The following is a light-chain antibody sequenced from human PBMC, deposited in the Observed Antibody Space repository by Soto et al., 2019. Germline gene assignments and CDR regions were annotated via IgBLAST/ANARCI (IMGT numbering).Light chain of an antibody. CDR1: QSISSW. J-gene: IGKJ1*01. CDR2: KAS. CDR3: QQYNSYSQT. V-gene: IGKV1-5*03. Sequence: DIQMTQSPSTLSASVGDRVTITCRASQSISSWLAWYQQKPGKAPKLLIYKASSLESGVPSRFSGSGSGTEFTLTISSLKPDEFATYYCQQYNSYSQTFGQGTKVEIK.